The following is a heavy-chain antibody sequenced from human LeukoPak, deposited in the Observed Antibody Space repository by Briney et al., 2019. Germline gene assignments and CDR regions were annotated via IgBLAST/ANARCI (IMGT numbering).Heavy chain of an antibody. V-gene: IGHV3-23*01. CDR3: AKGPRSSWYFEWFNY. CDR2: ISGSGGST. D-gene: IGHD6-13*01. CDR1: GFTFSSYA. J-gene: IGHJ4*02. Sequence: PGGSLRLSCAASGFTFSSYAMSWVRQAPGKGLEWVSAISGSGGSTYYADSVKGRFTISRDNSKNTLYLQMNSPRAEDTAVYYCAKGPRSSWYFEWFNYWGQGTLVTVSS.